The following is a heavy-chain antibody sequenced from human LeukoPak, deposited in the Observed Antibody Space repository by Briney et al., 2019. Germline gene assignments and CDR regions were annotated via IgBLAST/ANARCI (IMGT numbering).Heavy chain of an antibody. Sequence: PGGSLRLSCAASGFTFSIYAMSWVRQAPGMGLEWVSAISATDSRPYYADSVKGRFTISRDNSKSTLYLQLNGLRGEDTAIYYCAKDPSYGFDYWGQGTLVTVSS. CDR3: AKDPSYGFDY. CDR2: ISATDSRP. J-gene: IGHJ4*02. V-gene: IGHV3-23*01. D-gene: IGHD5-18*01. CDR1: GFTFSIYA.